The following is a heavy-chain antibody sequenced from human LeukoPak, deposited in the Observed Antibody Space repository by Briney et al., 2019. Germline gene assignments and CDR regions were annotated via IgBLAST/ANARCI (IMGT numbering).Heavy chain of an antibody. V-gene: IGHV4-38-2*01. J-gene: IGHJ2*01. CDR2: IYHSASN. CDR1: GYSISSCYY. CDR3: ARGYDSSGYYYGINWYFNL. D-gene: IGHD3-22*01. Sequence: SESLSLTCAVSGYSISSCYYWGWIRQPPGRRLEWIGIIYHSASNYYNSSLMSRVTISVDTSKNQCSLKLSSVTAADTAVYYCARGYDSSGYYYGINWYFNLWGRGTLVTVSS.